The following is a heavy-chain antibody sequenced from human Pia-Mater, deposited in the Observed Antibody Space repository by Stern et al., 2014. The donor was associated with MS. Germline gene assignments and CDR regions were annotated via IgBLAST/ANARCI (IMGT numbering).Heavy chain of an antibody. CDR1: GYNFTTYW. Sequence: VQLVQSGAEVKKPGESLKISCKGSGYNFTTYWIAWVRQMPGRGLEWMGLIYPGDSQTRYSPSFQGHLTMSEDTSISPAYLQWSSLKASDTAIYYCARPSNSGLFLHHWGQGTLVTVSS. D-gene: IGHD6-19*01. CDR3: ARPSNSGLFLHH. V-gene: IGHV5-51*01. J-gene: IGHJ1*01. CDR2: IYPGDSQT.